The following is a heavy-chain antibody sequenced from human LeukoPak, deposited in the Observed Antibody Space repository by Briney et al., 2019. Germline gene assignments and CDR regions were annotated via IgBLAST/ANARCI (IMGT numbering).Heavy chain of an antibody. D-gene: IGHD6-19*01. Sequence: GGSLRLSCTASGFTFSSSAMDWVRQAPGKGLEWVSAVSGSGDTTYYADSVKGRFTISRDNSKKTLYLQMNSLRAEDTAVYYCAKDRGSGWFHYFDYWGQGTLVTFSS. V-gene: IGHV3-23*01. CDR1: GFTFSSSA. CDR3: AKDRGSGWFHYFDY. CDR2: VSGSGDTT. J-gene: IGHJ4*02.